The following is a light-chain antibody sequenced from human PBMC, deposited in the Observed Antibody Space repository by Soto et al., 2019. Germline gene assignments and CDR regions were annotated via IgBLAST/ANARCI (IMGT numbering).Light chain of an antibody. CDR3: SSYAGSNNLV. Sequence: QSALTQPPSASGSPGQSVTISCTGTSSDVGGNNYVSWYLHHPGKAPKLMLYEVSKRPSGVPDRFSGSKSGNTASLTVSGLQAEDEADYYCSSYAGSNNLVFGTGTKLTVL. V-gene: IGLV2-8*01. CDR1: SSDVGGNNY. CDR2: EVS. J-gene: IGLJ1*01.